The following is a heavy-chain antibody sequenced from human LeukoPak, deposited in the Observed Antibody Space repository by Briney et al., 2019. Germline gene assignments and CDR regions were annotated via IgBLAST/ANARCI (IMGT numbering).Heavy chain of an antibody. V-gene: IGHV1-18*01. J-gene: IGHJ4*02. CDR2: ISAYNGNT. CDR3: ARAGMGYSSWSQNPDY. D-gene: IGHD6-6*01. Sequence: ASVKVSCKASGYTFTSYGISWVRQALGQGLEWMGWISAYNGNTDYAQKLQGRVTMTTDTSTSTAYMELRSLRSNDTAVYYCARAGMGYSSWSQNPDYWGQGTLVTVSS. CDR1: GYTFTSYG.